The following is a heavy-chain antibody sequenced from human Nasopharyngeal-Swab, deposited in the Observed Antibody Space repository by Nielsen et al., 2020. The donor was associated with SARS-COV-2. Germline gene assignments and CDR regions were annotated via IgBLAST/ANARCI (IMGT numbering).Heavy chain of an antibody. CDR1: GFSFRIYA. CDR2: ITTTGGSP. J-gene: IGHJ4*02. CDR3: VRDPRNSGSYYSYFDS. V-gene: IGHV3-23*01. Sequence: GGSLRLSCAASGFSFRIYAMGWARQGPGKGLEWVSSITTTGGSPFYADSVKGRFSISRDNSKNTLYLQMNSLRAEDTAVYYCVRDPRNSGSYYSYFDSWGQGTLVAVSS. D-gene: IGHD1-26*01.